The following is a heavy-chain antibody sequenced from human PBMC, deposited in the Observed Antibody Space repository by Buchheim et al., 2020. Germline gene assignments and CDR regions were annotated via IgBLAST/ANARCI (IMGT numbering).Heavy chain of an antibody. V-gene: IGHV3-33*06. Sequence: QVQLVESGGGVVQPGRSLRLSCAASGFTFSSYGMHWVRQAPGKGLEWVAVIWYDGSNKYYADSVKGRFTISRDNSKNTLYLQMNSLRAEDTAVYYCAKDQHDSSSWPPPNWFDPWGQGTL. D-gene: IGHD6-13*01. CDR2: IWYDGSNK. CDR1: GFTFSSYG. J-gene: IGHJ5*02. CDR3: AKDQHDSSSWPPPNWFDP.